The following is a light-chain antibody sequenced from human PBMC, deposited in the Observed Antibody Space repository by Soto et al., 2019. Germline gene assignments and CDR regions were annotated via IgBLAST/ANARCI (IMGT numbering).Light chain of an antibody. Sequence: DIQKTQAPSSLSASVGDRVTITCRASQGMSNFLDWYQQKPGKVPKFLISSASTLQSGVPSRFSGSGSGTDFTITITSLQPEAVTTYYCQKYSSVITFGQGTRLEIK. CDR2: SAS. J-gene: IGKJ5*01. CDR3: QKYSSVIT. V-gene: IGKV1-27*01. CDR1: QGMSNF.